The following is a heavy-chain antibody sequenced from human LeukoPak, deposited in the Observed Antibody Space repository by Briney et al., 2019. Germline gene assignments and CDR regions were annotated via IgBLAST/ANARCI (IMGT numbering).Heavy chain of an antibody. J-gene: IGHJ5*02. D-gene: IGHD3-10*01. V-gene: IGHV3-21*01. CDR3: ARDLVVRGRWSWFDP. Sequence: GGSLRLSCAASGFTFSSYSMNWVRQAPGKWLEWVSSISSSSSYIYYADSVKGRFTISRDNAKNSLYLQMNSLRVEDMAVYYCARDLVVRGRWSWFDPRGQGTLVTVSS. CDR2: ISSSSSYI. CDR1: GFTFSSYS.